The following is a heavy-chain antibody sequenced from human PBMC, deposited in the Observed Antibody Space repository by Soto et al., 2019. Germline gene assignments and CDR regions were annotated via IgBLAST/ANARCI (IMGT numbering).Heavy chain of an antibody. CDR3: ATPTPLLGPMITNLPFDF. CDR2: FDPEGGEA. CDR1: GHTLTEFC. J-gene: IGHJ4*01. V-gene: IGHV1-24*01. D-gene: IGHD3-22*01. Sequence: ASVKVSCKISGHTLTEFCIHWVRQAPGKGLEWMGGFDPEGGEAIYAQKGHGRVTGTEDTVTDRAYMELSGLKSDETPVYHCATPTPLLGPMITNLPFDFGGHGAPVTVSP.